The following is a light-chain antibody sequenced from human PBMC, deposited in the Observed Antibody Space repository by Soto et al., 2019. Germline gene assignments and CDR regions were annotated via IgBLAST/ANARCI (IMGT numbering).Light chain of an antibody. CDR3: QSYDSSLSTSV. V-gene: IGLV1-40*01. CDR2: SNN. Sequence: QSALAQPPSVSGAPGQRVTISCTGSTSNIGAGYDVHWYQQLPGTAPKLLIHSNNNRPSGVPDRFSGSKSGTSASLAITGLQAEDEADYYCQSYDSSLSTSVFGGGTKVTVL. CDR1: TSNIGAGYD. J-gene: IGLJ3*02.